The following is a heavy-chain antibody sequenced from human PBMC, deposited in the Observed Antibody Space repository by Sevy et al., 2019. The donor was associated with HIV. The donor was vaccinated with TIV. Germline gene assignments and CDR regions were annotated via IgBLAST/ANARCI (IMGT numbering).Heavy chain of an antibody. CDR1: GGSITSLY. J-gene: IGHJ4*02. Sequence: SETLSLTCTVSGGSITSLYWNWIRQPPGKELEWIAKIYYNAPINNNPSLKSRVTLSLDTSKNQFSLRLSSVTAADTAMYYCAGENAWGRGYSWGQGTLVTVSS. V-gene: IGHV4-59*08. CDR3: AGENAWGRGYS. D-gene: IGHD1-26*01. CDR2: IYYNAPI.